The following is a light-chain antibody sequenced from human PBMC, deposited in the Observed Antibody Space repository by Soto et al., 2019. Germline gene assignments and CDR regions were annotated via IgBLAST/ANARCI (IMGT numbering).Light chain of an antibody. CDR3: QHYGSSTRT. CDR2: GAI. Sequence: EIVLTQSPGTLSLSPGERATLSCRSSQTISSSYVAWYQQKAGQAPRLLIYGAISRATGIPDRFRGSGSGTDFTLTISRLEPEDFAVYYCQHYGSSTRTFGQGTKVDIK. V-gene: IGKV3-20*01. CDR1: QTISSSY. J-gene: IGKJ1*01.